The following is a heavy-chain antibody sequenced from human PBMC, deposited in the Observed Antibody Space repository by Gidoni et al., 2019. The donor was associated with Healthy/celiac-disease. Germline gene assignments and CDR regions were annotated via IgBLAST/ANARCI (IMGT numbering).Heavy chain of an antibody. D-gene: IGHD5-12*01. J-gene: IGHJ4*02. Sequence: QVQLLASGGGVVQPGRSLSLSCAASGFTFSSYGMHWVRQAPGKGLEGVAVIWYDGSNKYYADSVKGRFTISRDNSKNTLYLQMNSLRAEDTAVYYCARLVATIGGDYWGQGTLVTVSS. V-gene: IGHV3-33*01. CDR2: IWYDGSNK. CDR1: GFTFSSYG. CDR3: ARLVATIGGDY.